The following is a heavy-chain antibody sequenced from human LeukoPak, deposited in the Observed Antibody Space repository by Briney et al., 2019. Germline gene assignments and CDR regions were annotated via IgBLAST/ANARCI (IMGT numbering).Heavy chain of an antibody. CDR1: GFTVSSSY. D-gene: IGHD5-12*01. V-gene: IGHV3-66*01. J-gene: IGHJ4*02. Sequence: PGGSLRLSCATSGFTVSSSYLRWVRLAPGNGLEYVSVIYSDGTTYYADSVKGRFTISRDNSKNPLFLQMNSLRAEDTAVYYCARWVVATMFDYSGPGTLVSVSS. CDR3: ARWVVATMFDY. CDR2: IYSDGTT.